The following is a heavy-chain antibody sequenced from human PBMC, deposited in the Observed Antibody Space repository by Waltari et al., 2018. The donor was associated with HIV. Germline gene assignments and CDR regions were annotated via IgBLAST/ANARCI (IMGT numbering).Heavy chain of an antibody. CDR2: INSDGSNT. CDR1: GFTFSVYW. V-gene: IGHV3-74*01. J-gene: IGHJ5*02. Sequence: EVQLVESGGGLVQPGGSMRLPCAASGFTFSVYWMHWVRQAPGKGLVWVSRINSDGSNTNYADSVKGRFTISRDNAKHTLYLQMNSLRAEDTALYYCARDRCTSSGGSCYNWFDPWGQGSLVTVSS. D-gene: IGHD2-15*01. CDR3: ARDRCTSSGGSCYNWFDP.